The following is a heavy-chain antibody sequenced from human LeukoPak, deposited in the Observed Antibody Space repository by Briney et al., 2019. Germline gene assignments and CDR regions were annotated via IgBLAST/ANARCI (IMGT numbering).Heavy chain of an antibody. Sequence: GGSLRLSCAASGFTFSSYWMHWVRQAPGKGLVWVSRINSDGSSTNYADSVKGRFTISRDNAKNTLYLQMNSLRAEDTAVYYCARGGYDFWSGYYPFDYWGQGTLVTVSS. CDR3: ARGGYDFWSGYYPFDY. D-gene: IGHD3-3*01. CDR1: GFTFSSYW. V-gene: IGHV3-74*01. J-gene: IGHJ4*02. CDR2: INSDGSST.